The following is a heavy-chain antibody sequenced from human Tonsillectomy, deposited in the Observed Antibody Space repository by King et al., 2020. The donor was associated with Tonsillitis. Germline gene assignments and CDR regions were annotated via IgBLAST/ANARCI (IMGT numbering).Heavy chain of an antibody. CDR3: ARELDGVPLRFDP. D-gene: IGHD1-1*01. CDR1: GFTFSTYS. V-gene: IGHV3-21*01. CDR2: ISSSSSYI. J-gene: IGHJ5*02. Sequence: VQLVESGGGLVKPGESLRLSCAASGFTFSTYSMNWVRQAPGKGLEWVSSISSSSSYIYYADSLKGRFTISRDNAKNSLYLQMNSLRGEDTAVYYWARELDGVPLRFDPWGQGALVTVSS.